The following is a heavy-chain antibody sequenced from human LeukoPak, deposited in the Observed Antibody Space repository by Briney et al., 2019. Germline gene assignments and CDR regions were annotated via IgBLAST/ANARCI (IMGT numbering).Heavy chain of an antibody. J-gene: IGHJ4*02. CDR1: GFTFSSYS. D-gene: IGHD6-13*01. Sequence: PGGSLRLSCAASGFTFSSYSMNWVRQAPGKGLEWVSSISSSSSYIYYADSVKGRFTISRDNAKNSLYLQMNSLRAEDTAVYYCARDQAAAGTLAFVYWGQGTLVTVSS. CDR3: ARDQAAAGTLAFVY. CDR2: ISSSSSYI. V-gene: IGHV3-21*01.